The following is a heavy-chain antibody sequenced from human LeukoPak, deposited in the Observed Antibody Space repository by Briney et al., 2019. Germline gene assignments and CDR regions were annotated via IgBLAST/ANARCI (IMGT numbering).Heavy chain of an antibody. D-gene: IGHD3-10*01. Sequence: SETLSLTCTVSGGSMIDHYWSWVRQPPGKGLEWVGYMHHSGKANSNPSLKSRVTISVDTTKNQVSLKLSSVTAADTAVYYCARDTHEYGSGSYYDDTFDSWGQGTLVTVSS. CDR1: GGSMIDHY. J-gene: IGHJ3*02. CDR3: ARDTHEYGSGSYYDDTFDS. CDR2: MHHSGKA. V-gene: IGHV4-59*11.